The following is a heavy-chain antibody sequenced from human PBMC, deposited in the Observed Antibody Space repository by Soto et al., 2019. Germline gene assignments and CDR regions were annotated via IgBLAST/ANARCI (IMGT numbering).Heavy chain of an antibody. Sequence: ASVKVSCKASGYTFTSYAMHWVRQAPGQRLEWMGWINAGNGNTKYSQKFQGRVTITRDTSASTAYMELSSLRSEDTAVYYCARTITGTTRHYRFDPWGQGTLVTVSS. V-gene: IGHV1-3*01. D-gene: IGHD1-7*01. CDR1: GYTFTSYA. J-gene: IGHJ5*02. CDR2: INAGNGNT. CDR3: ARTITGTTRHYRFDP.